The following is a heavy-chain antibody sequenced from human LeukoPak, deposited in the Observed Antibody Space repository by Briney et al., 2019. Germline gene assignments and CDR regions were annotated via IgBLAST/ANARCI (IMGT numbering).Heavy chain of an antibody. V-gene: IGHV4-34*01. J-gene: IGHJ6*02. CDR1: GGSFSGYY. Sequence: SETLSLTCAVYGGSFSGYYWSWIRQPPGKGLEWIGEINHSGSTNYNPSLKSRVTISVDTSKNQFSLKLSSVTAEDTAVYYCARDRDIVATDYGMDVWGQGTTVTVSS. CDR3: ARDRDIVATDYGMDV. CDR2: INHSGST. D-gene: IGHD5-12*01.